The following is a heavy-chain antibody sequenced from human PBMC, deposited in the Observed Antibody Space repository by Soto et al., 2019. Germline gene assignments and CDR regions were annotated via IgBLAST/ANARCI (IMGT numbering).Heavy chain of an antibody. D-gene: IGHD5-18*01. Sequence: GGSLRLCCAASGFTFSSYEMNCVRQAPGKGLEWVSYISSSGSTIYYADSVKGRFTISRDNAKNSLYLQMNSLRAEDTAVYYCARLDGYSHFDYWGQGTLVTVCS. CDR2: ISSSGSTI. V-gene: IGHV3-48*03. CDR3: ARLDGYSHFDY. J-gene: IGHJ4*02. CDR1: GFTFSSYE.